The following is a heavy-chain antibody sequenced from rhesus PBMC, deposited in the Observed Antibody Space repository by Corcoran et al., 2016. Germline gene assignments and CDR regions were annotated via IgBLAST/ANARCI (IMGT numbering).Heavy chain of an antibody. Sequence: QLQLQESGPGLVKRSETLSVTCAVSGGSISRSNWSWIRQAPGRGVECIGYIYGRHTLSYTTPSLTNPLPPSVDTSQTRLSLSLFVVTPADSAVYFCANLYSGSWTFFDFWGQAVLVTVSS. CDR2: IYGRHTLS. V-gene: IGHV4-169*01. CDR3: ANLYSGSWTFFDF. D-gene: IGHD6-25*01. CDR1: GGSISRSN. J-gene: IGHJ4*01.